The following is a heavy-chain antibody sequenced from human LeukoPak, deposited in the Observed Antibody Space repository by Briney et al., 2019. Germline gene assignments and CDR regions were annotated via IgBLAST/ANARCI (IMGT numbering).Heavy chain of an antibody. CDR2: IYYSGST. Sequence: PSETLSLTCTVSGGSLSSYYWSWIRQPPGKGLEWIGYIYYSGSTNYNPSLKSRVTISVDTSKNQFSLKLSSVTAADTAVYYCASWSGSYRRYYYMDVWGKGTTVTVSS. CDR3: ASWSGSYRRYYYMDV. D-gene: IGHD1-26*01. V-gene: IGHV4-59*01. J-gene: IGHJ6*03. CDR1: GGSLSSYY.